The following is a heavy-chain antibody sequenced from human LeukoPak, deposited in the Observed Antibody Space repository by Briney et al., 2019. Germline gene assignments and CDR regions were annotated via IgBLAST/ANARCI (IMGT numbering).Heavy chain of an antibody. CDR2: IYYSGST. CDR1: GVSISSYY. Sequence: KPSETLSLTCTVSGVSISSYYWSWIRQPPGKGLEWIGYIYYSGSTNYNPSLKSRVTISVDTSKNQFSLKLSSVTAADTAVYYCARGGGGYAFDYWGQGTLVTVSS. J-gene: IGHJ4*02. CDR3: ARGGGGYAFDY. D-gene: IGHD3-16*01. V-gene: IGHV4-59*01.